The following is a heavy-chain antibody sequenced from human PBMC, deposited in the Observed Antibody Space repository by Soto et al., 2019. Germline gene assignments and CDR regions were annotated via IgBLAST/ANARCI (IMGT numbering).Heavy chain of an antibody. J-gene: IGHJ4*02. V-gene: IGHV2-5*02. CDR1: GFSLISTGVG. Sequence: QITLKESGPTLVKPTQTLTLTCAFSGFSLISTGVGVGWSRQPPGKALEFLALIYWDGDKRYSPSLKTRLTITQDASKNQVILTMTNMDPVDTATYYCAHRLIGSGYTWSDGVFDDWGQGSLVTVSS. CDR3: AHRLIGSGYTWSDGVFDD. CDR2: IYWDGDK. D-gene: IGHD1-1*01.